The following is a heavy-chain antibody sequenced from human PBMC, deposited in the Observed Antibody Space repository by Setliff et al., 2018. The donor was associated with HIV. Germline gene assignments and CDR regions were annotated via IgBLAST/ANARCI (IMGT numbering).Heavy chain of an antibody. CDR2: LSPSGTT. CDR3: ASFLVTTVTNQDY. J-gene: IGHJ4*02. D-gene: IGHD4-17*01. V-gene: IGHV4-34*01. CDR1: GGSFSNYY. Sequence: SETLSLTCTVYGGSFSNYYTNWIRQPPGKGLEWIGELSPSGTTRSSPSLKSRVTISLDTSKNQFSLKPTSVTAADTAIYYCASFLVTTVTNQDYWGQGTPVTVSS.